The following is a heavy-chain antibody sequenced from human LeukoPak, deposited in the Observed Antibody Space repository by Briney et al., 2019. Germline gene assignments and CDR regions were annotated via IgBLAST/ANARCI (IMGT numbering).Heavy chain of an antibody. V-gene: IGHV3-23*01. D-gene: IGHD3-22*01. J-gene: IGHJ4*02. CDR3: AKDQGGYPDY. CDR2: ISGSGGST. Sequence: VXQAPXXXLEWVSAISGSGGSTYYADSVKGRFTISRDNSKNTLYLQMNSLRAEDTAVYYCAKDQGGYPDYWGQGTLVTVSS.